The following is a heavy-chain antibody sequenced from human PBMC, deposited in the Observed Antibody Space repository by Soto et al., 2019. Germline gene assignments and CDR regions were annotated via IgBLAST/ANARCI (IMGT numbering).Heavy chain of an antibody. D-gene: IGHD6-19*01. J-gene: IGHJ6*02. CDR2: IYNSGRT. CDR3: ARVHSGWSSGHGLDV. Sequence: KPSGTLSLTFTVLGASVRSYLWSWVRKPPGKGLEWIGYIYNSGRTNYNPPLKSRVTISLDTSDNDFALRLTSLPAADTAVYYCARVHSGWSSGHGLDVWGQGTTVTVSS. V-gene: IGHV4-59*02. CDR1: GASVRSYL.